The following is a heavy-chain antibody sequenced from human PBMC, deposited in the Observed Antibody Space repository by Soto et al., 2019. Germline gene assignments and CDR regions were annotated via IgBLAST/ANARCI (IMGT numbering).Heavy chain of an antibody. D-gene: IGHD3-10*01. J-gene: IGHJ6*02. Sequence: ASETLSLTCTVSGGSTSGYYWSWIRQPPGKGLEWIAYIYYSGSTSYNPSLKSRVTVSVDTSKNQLSLKLSSVTAADTAVYYCARRRSVGDYYYGMDVWGQGITVTVSS. CDR1: GGSTSGYY. V-gene: IGHV4-59*01. CDR3: ARRRSVGDYYYGMDV. CDR2: IYYSGST.